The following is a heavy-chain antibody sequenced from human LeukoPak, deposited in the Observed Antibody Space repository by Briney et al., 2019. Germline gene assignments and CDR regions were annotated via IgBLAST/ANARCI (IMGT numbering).Heavy chain of an antibody. V-gene: IGHV3-74*01. J-gene: IGHJ1*01. D-gene: IGHD3-22*01. CDR2: IKSDGST. Sequence: GGSPRLSCAASGFTFSSYWMHWVRQAPGKGLVWVSRIKSDGSTNYADSVKGRFTISRDNAKNTVSLQMNSLRAEDTGVYYCARAPSEIGGYYPEYFRHWGQGTLVTVSS. CDR1: GFTFSSYW. CDR3: ARAPSEIGGYYPEYFRH.